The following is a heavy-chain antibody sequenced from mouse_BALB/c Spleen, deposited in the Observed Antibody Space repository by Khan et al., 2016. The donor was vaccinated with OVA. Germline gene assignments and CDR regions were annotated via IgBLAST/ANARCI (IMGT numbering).Heavy chain of an antibody. CDR3: ARSAI. CDR2: IDSNGGST. CDR1: RFTISSYG. V-gene: IGHV5-6-3*01. Sequence: EVELVESGGGIVQPGGSLKRSCETSRFTISSYGMSSVRQTRDKRLELVATIDSNGGSTDDPDSVKRRVPISRDKSKIDLYLHMRSLWSEDTAMYYCARSAIWGQDTTLTGSS. J-gene: IGHJ2*01. D-gene: IGHD2-12*01.